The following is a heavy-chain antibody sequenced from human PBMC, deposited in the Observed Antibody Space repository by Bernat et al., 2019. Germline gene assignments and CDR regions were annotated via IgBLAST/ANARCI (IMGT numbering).Heavy chain of an antibody. V-gene: IGHV3-33*01. CDR2: IWYDGSNK. Sequence: QVQLVESGGGVVQPGRSLRLSCAASGFTFSSYGMHWVRQAPGKGLEWVAVIWYDGSNKYYADSVKGRFTISRDNSKNTLYLQMNSLRAEDTAVYYCARDDDCSGGSCYSARVPGFDYWGQGTLVTVSS. D-gene: IGHD2-15*01. J-gene: IGHJ4*02. CDR3: ARDDDCSGGSCYSARVPGFDY. CDR1: GFTFSSYG.